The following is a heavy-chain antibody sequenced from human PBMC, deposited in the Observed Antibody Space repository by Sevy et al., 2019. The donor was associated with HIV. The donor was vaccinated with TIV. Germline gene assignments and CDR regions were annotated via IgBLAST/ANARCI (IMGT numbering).Heavy chain of an antibody. J-gene: IGHJ6*02. D-gene: IGHD3-3*01. Sequence: ASVKVSCKASGYTFTSYDINWVRQATGQGLEWMGWMNPNSGNTGYAQKFQGRVTMTRNTSISTAYMELSSLRSEDTAVYYCARYDDFWSGYPGLYYYYGMDVWGQGTTVTVSS. CDR1: GYTFTSYD. CDR2: MNPNSGNT. CDR3: ARYDDFWSGYPGLYYYYGMDV. V-gene: IGHV1-8*01.